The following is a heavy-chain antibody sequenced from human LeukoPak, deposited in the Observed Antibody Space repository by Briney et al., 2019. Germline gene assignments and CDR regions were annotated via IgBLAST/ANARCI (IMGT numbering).Heavy chain of an antibody. CDR1: GGSISSGDYY. J-gene: IGHJ5*02. CDR2: IYYSGST. CDR3: AREWHGPNWFDP. V-gene: IGHV4-30-4*08. Sequence: SETLSLTCTVSGGSISSGDYYWSWIRQPPGKGLEWIGYIYYSGSTYYNPSLKSRVTISVDTSKNQFSLKLSSVTAADTAVYYCAREWHGPNWFDPWGQGTLVTVSS. D-gene: IGHD5-12*01.